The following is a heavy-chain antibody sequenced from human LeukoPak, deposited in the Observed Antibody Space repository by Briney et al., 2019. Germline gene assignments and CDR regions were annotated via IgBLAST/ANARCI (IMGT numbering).Heavy chain of an antibody. CDR2: ISASGVST. V-gene: IGHV3-23*01. CDR3: AKSTGRGWYEQDY. D-gene: IGHD6-19*01. J-gene: IGHJ4*02. CDR1: GFTFSNYA. Sequence: GGSLRLSCAASGFTFSNYAMSWVRQAPGKGLEWVSVISASGVSTHYADSVKGRFTISRDNSKNTLYLQMNSLRAEDTAVYYCAKSTGRGWYEQDYWGQGTLVTVSS.